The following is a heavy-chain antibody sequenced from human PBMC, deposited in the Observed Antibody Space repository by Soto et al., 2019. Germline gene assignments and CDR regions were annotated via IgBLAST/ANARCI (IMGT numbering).Heavy chain of an antibody. V-gene: IGHV2-5*02. CDR3: AHGPRQRITMVRGRPYYFDY. Sequence: QITLKESGPTLVKPTQTLTLTCTFSGFSLSTSGVGVGWIRQPPGKALEWLALIYWDDDKRYSPSLKSRLTITKDTSKNQVVLTMTNMDPVDTATYYCAHGPRQRITMVRGRPYYFDYWGQGTLVTVSS. CDR1: GFSLSTSGVG. CDR2: IYWDDDK. J-gene: IGHJ4*02. D-gene: IGHD3-10*01.